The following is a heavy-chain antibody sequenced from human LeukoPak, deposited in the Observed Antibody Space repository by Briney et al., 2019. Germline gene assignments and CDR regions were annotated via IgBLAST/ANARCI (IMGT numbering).Heavy chain of an antibody. Sequence: GGSLRLSCAASAYTFSTYWMHWVRQAPGKGLVWVSRINSDGSSTSYADSVKGRFTISRDNAKNTLYLQMNSLRAEDTAVYYCARSPYHYSSSWPDYWGQGTLVTVSS. CDR2: INSDGSST. J-gene: IGHJ4*02. CDR3: ARSPYHYSSSWPDY. D-gene: IGHD6-13*01. CDR1: AYTFSTYW. V-gene: IGHV3-74*01.